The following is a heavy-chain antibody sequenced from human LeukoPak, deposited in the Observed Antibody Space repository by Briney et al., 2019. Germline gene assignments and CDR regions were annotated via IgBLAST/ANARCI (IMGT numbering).Heavy chain of an antibody. CDR1: GFTFSSYG. CDR3: AKDTLPTWFGESPGDY. Sequence: PGGSLRLSCAASGFTFSSYGMHWVRQAPGKGLEWVAVISYDGSNKYYADSVKGRFTISRDNSKNTLYLQMNSLRAEDTAVYYCAKDTLPTWFGESPGDYWGQGTLVTVSS. D-gene: IGHD3-10*01. V-gene: IGHV3-30*18. CDR2: ISYDGSNK. J-gene: IGHJ4*02.